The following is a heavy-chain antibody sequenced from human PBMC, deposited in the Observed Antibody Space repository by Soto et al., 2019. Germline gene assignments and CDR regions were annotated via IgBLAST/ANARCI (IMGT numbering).Heavy chain of an antibody. V-gene: IGHV4-34*01. D-gene: IGHD6-6*01. CDR2: INHSGST. CDR1: GGSFSGYY. J-gene: IGHJ3*02. Sequence: PSETLSLTCAVYGGSFSGYYWSWIRQPPGKGLEWIGEINHSGSTNYNPSLKSRVTISVDTSKNQFSLKLSSVTAADTAVYYCARGPSIAARSGAFDIWGQGTVVTVSS. CDR3: ARGPSIAARSGAFDI.